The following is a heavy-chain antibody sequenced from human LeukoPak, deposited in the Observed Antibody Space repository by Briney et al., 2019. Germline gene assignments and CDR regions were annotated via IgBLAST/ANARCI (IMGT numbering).Heavy chain of an antibody. CDR1: GGTFSSYA. J-gene: IGHJ5*02. V-gene: IGHV1-69*06. CDR2: IIPIFGTA. Sequence: SVKVSCKASGGTFSSYAISWVRQAPGQGLEWMGGIIPIFGTANYAQKFQGRVTITADKSTSTAYMELSSLRSEDTAVYYCARSHPGITMIGDWFDPWGQGTLVTVSS. D-gene: IGHD3-22*01. CDR3: ARSHPGITMIGDWFDP.